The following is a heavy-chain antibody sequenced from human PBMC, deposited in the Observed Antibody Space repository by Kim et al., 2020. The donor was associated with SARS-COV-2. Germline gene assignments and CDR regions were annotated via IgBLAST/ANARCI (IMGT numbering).Heavy chain of an antibody. CDR1: GLSFDDSA. J-gene: IGHJ6*02. D-gene: IGHD4-17*01. Sequence: GGSLRLSCAASGLSFDDSAMNWVRQAPGKGLEWVAVISYDGRNKDYADSVKGRFTISRDNSKRTLFLQMNSLRVEDTGVYYCARGHYPESVSLSDYYNGMDVWGQGTTVTVSS. CDR3: ARGHYPESVSLSDYYNGMDV. V-gene: IGHV3-30-3*01. CDR2: ISYDGRNK.